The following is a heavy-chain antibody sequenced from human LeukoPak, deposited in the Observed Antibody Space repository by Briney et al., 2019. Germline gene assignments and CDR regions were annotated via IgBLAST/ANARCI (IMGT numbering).Heavy chain of an antibody. Sequence: NSSETLSLTCTVSGYSISSGYYWGWIRQPPGKGLEWIGSIYYSGSTYYNPSLKSRVTISVDTSKNQFSLKLSSVTAADTAVYYCASILEYSSSGDYWGQGTLVTVSS. V-gene: IGHV4-38-2*02. CDR2: IYYSGST. CDR1: GYSISSGYY. D-gene: IGHD6-6*01. CDR3: ASILEYSSSGDY. J-gene: IGHJ4*02.